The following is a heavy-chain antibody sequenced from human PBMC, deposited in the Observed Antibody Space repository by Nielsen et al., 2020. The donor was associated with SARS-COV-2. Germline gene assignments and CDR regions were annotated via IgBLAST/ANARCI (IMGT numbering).Heavy chain of an antibody. CDR1: GFTFSSYW. D-gene: IGHD3-3*01. V-gene: IGHV3-7*03. CDR2: IKQDGSEK. CDR3: AKDSRYDFWSGYLGNWFDP. J-gene: IGHJ5*02. Sequence: GESLKISCAASGFTFSSYWMSWVRQAPGKGLEWVANIKQDGSEKYYVDSVKGRFTISRDNAKNSLYLQMNSLRAEDTALYYCAKDSRYDFWSGYLGNWFDPWGQGTLVTVSS.